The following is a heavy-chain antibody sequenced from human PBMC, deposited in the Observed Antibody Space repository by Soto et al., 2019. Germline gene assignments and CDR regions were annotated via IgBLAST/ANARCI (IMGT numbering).Heavy chain of an antibody. J-gene: IGHJ4*02. D-gene: IGHD1-1*01. CDR3: TKGGIPRRYNIPKVDFDY. CDR2: ISGSGATT. Sequence: LRLSCAASGFIFSNYAMSWVRQAPGRGLEWVSAISGSGATTYYPDSVKGRFTISRDNSKNTLYLQMNNLRADDTAVYYCTKGGIPRRYNIPKVDFDYWGQGSLVTVSS. CDR1: GFIFSNYA. V-gene: IGHV3-23*01.